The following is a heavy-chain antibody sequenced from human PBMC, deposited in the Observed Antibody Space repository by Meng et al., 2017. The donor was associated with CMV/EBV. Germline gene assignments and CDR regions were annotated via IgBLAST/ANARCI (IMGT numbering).Heavy chain of an antibody. D-gene: IGHD6-19*01. CDR3: ARDIRRQWLVRGDYFDY. J-gene: IGHJ4*02. Sequence: GTLKISCAASGFTFSSYWMSWVRQAPGKGLEWVANIKQDGSEKYYVDSVKGRFTISRDNAKNSLYLQMNSLRAEDTAVYYCARDIRRQWLVRGDYFDYWGQGTLVTVSS. V-gene: IGHV3-7*01. CDR2: IKQDGSEK. CDR1: GFTFSSYW.